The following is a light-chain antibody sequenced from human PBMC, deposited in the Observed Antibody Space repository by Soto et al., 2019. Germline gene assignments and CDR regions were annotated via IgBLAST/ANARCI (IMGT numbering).Light chain of an antibody. CDR3: ASYTSSSTSVI. J-gene: IGLJ7*01. CDR1: SSDVGGYKY. CDR2: EVS. Sequence: QSALTQPASVSGSPGQSITISCTGTSSDVGGYKYVSWYQQHPDKAPKLIIFEVSNRPSGISSRFSGSKSGNTASLTISGLQAEDEADYYCASYTSSSTSVIFGRGTQLPSS. V-gene: IGLV2-14*01.